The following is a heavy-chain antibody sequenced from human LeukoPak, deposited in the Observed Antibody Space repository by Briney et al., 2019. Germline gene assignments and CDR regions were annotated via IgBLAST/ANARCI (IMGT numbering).Heavy chain of an antibody. CDR2: INHSGST. Sequence: PETLSLTCAVYGGSFSGYYWSWIRQPPGKGLEWIGEINHSGSTNYNPSLKSRVTISVDTSKNQFSLKLSSVTAADTAVYYCARHLRLGELSFYYWGQGTLVTVSS. CDR1: GGSFSGYY. J-gene: IGHJ4*02. CDR3: ARHLRLGELSFYY. V-gene: IGHV4-34*01. D-gene: IGHD3-16*02.